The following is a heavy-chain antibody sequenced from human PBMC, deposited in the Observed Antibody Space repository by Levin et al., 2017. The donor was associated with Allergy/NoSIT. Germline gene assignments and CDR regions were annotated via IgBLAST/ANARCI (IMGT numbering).Heavy chain of an antibody. D-gene: IGHD2-8*02. CDR1: GDSIISGHYY. J-gene: IGHJ5*01. CDR2: SYYSGTA. V-gene: IGHV4-31*03. CDR3: ARVRNAGGRGWFDS. Sequence: SETLSLTCTVSGDSIISGHYYWSWIRQPPGTGLEWIGHSYYSGTAYYNPSLTSRLTISVDTSQNQFSLKPSSVTAADTAVYYCARVRNAGGRGWFDSWGQGTLVTVSS.